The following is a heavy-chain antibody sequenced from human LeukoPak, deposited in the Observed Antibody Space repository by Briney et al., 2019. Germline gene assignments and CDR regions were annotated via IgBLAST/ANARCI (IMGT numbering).Heavy chain of an antibody. CDR1: GGTFSSYA. V-gene: IGHV1-69*05. J-gene: IGHJ6*03. CDR3: ARDQGVVDGYYYYYMDV. Sequence: SVKVSCKASGGTFSSYAINWVRQAPGQGLEWMGAIIPIFGTANYAQKFRGRVTITTDESTSTAHMELTSLRSEDTAVYYCARDQGVVDGYYYYYMDVWGEGTTVTVSS. CDR2: IIPIFGTA. D-gene: IGHD2-15*01.